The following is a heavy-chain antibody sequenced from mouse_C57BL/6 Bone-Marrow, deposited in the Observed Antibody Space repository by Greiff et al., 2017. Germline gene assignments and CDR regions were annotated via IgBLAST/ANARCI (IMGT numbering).Heavy chain of an antibody. CDR3: TRGSSDAWFAY. Sequence: EVKLMESGGGLVQPGGSMNLSCAASGFTFSDAWMDWVRQSPEKGLEWVAEIRNKANNHATYYAESVKGRFTISRDDSKSSVYLQMNSLRAEDTGIYYCTRGSSDAWFAYWGQGTLVTVSA. D-gene: IGHD3-2*02. J-gene: IGHJ3*01. CDR1: GFTFSDAW. CDR2: IRNKANNHAT. V-gene: IGHV6-6*01.